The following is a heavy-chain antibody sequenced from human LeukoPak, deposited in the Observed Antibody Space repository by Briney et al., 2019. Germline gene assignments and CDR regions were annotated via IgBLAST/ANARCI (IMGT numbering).Heavy chain of an antibody. J-gene: IGHJ4*02. CDR2: MNPNSGNT. CDR3: ARVDRKAAVTSFGY. CDR1: GYTFTSYD. D-gene: IGHD1-14*01. Sequence: ASVKVSCKASGYTFTSYDINWVRQATGQGLEWMGWMNPNSGNTGYAQKFQGRVTITRNTSISTAYMELSSLRSEDTAVYYCARVDRKAAVTSFGYWGQGTLVTVSS. V-gene: IGHV1-8*03.